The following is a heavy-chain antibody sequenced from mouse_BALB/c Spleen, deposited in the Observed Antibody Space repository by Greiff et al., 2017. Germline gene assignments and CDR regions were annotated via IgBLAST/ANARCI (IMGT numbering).Heavy chain of an antibody. V-gene: IGHV1-67*01. CDR1: GYTFTDYA. D-gene: IGHD2-14*01. Sequence: QVQLKESGPEVVRPGVSVKISCKGSGYTFTDYAMHWVKQSHAKSLEWIGVISTYNGNTNYNQKFKGKATMTVDKSSSTAYMELARLTSEDSAIYYCAKNTYYRYDGYAMDYWGQGTSVTVSS. J-gene: IGHJ4*01. CDR3: AKNTYYRYDGYAMDY. CDR2: ISTYNGNT.